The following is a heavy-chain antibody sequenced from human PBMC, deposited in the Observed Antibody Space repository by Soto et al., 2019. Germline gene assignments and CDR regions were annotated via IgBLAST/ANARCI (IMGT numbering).Heavy chain of an antibody. CDR1: AGFLTSGSHY. CDR2: IYYSGRT. CDR3: GRDTSYDFWSGYVGFDP. D-gene: IGHD3-3*01. Sequence: PTWALSLPCTLSAGFLTSGSHYCSWIRQPPGQGLEWTGNIYYSGRTKYNHSLNSRVTMSMDRSRSHFSLNLRSVTTADTALYYCGRDTSYDFWSGYVGFDPWGQGTLGNVSS. V-gene: IGHV4-61*03. J-gene: IGHJ5*01.